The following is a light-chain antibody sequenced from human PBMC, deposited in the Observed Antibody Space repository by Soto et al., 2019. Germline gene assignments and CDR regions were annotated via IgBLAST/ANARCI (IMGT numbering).Light chain of an antibody. CDR3: QQSYSTPH. J-gene: IGKJ4*01. V-gene: IGKV1-39*01. CDR2: AAS. CDR1: QSISSY. Sequence: DIQMTQSPSSLSASVGDRVTITCRASQSISSYLNWYQQKPGKAPELLIKAASSLQSGVPSRFSGSGSGTDFTLTISSLQPEDFATYFCQQSYSTPHFGGGTKVDIK.